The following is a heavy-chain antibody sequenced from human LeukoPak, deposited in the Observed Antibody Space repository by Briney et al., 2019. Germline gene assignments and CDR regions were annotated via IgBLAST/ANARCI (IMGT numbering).Heavy chain of an antibody. CDR2: ISSSGSTI. CDR1: GFTFSSYE. D-gene: IGHD6-13*01. J-gene: IGHJ4*02. V-gene: IGHV3-48*03. Sequence: HPGGSLRLSCAASGFTFSSYEMNWVRHAPGKGLEWVSYISSSGSTIYYADSVKGRFTISRDNAKNTLYLQMNSLRAEDTAVYYCAKDQGYSSSWHEEFGYWGQGTLVTVSS. CDR3: AKDQGYSSSWHEEFGY.